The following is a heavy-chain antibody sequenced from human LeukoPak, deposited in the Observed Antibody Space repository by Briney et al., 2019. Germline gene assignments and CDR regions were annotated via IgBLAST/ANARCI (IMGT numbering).Heavy chain of an antibody. J-gene: IGHJ4*02. Sequence: PGGSLRLSCAASVYAFSNYAMACVSQAPGRGREGVSGIVLGGVKIYYADPVKGRFTISRDNFKNTLYLQMSSLRSEDTAVYYCAKGSGLGSYEFWGQGTLVTVSS. D-gene: IGHD3-16*01. CDR1: VYAFSNYA. CDR3: AKGSGLGSYEF. CDR2: IVLGGVKI. V-gene: IGHV3-23*01.